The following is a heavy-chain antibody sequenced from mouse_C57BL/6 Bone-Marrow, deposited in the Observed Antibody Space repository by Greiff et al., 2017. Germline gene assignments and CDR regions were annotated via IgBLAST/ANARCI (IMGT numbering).Heavy chain of an antibody. J-gene: IGHJ2*01. V-gene: IGHV1-26*01. CDR3: ARAQIITTVVGGFDY. CDR2: INPNNGGT. D-gene: IGHD1-1*01. CDR1: GYTFTDYY. Sequence: VQLQQSGPELVKPGASVKISCKASGYTFTDYYMNWVKQSHGKSLEWIGDINPNNGGTSYNQKFKGKATLTVDKSSSTAYMELRSLTSEDSAVYYCARAQIITTVVGGFDYWGQGTTLTVSS.